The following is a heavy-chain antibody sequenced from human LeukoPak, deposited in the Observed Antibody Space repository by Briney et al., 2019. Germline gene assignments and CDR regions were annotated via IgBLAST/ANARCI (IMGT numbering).Heavy chain of an antibody. D-gene: IGHD2-2*01. Sequence: GGSLRLSCSASGFTFSSYAMHWVRQAPGKGLEYVSAISTHGDSTYYADYVKGRFTISRDNSKNTLYLQMSSLRVEDMAVYYCVKESTTSWLFDYWGQGTLVIVSS. CDR1: GFTFSSYA. V-gene: IGHV3-64D*06. CDR3: VKESTTSWLFDY. CDR2: ISTHGDST. J-gene: IGHJ4*02.